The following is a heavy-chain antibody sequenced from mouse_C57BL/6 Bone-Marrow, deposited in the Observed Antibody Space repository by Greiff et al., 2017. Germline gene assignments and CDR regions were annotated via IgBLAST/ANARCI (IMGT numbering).Heavy chain of an antibody. V-gene: IGHV2-9*01. CDR2: IWGGGIT. Sequence: VQLQQSGPGLVAPSQSLSITCTVSGFSLTRYGVDLVRQPPGKGLEWLGVIWGGGITNYNSALMSRLSISKDNSKSQVFLKMNSQQTDDTAMYYCATLWLRRRDYARDYWGQGTSVTVSS. CDR3: ATLWLRRRDYARDY. CDR1: GFSLTRYG. J-gene: IGHJ4*01. D-gene: IGHD2-2*01.